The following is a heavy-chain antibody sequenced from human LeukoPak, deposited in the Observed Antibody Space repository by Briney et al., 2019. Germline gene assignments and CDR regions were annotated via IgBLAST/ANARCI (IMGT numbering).Heavy chain of an antibody. CDR1: GGTFSSYA. CDR2: IIPILGIA. CDR3: AKDLWLEDYYYYGMDV. Sequence: SVKVSCKASGGTFSSYAISWVRQAPGQGLEWMGRIIPILGIANYAQKFQGRVTIIADKSTSTAYMELSSLRSEDTAVYYCAKDLWLEDYYYYGMDVWGQGTTVTVSS. J-gene: IGHJ6*02. V-gene: IGHV1-69*04. D-gene: IGHD5-18*01.